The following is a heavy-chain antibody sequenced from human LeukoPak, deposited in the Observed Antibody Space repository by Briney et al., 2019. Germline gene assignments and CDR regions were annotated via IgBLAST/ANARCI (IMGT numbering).Heavy chain of an antibody. D-gene: IGHD5-18*01. V-gene: IGHV3-23*01. J-gene: IGHJ4*02. CDR2: IFGSGGSP. CDR1: GFTFGSHA. CDR3: GKTTVGYSSGQKPAWPVDY. Sequence: GGSLRLSCEASGFTFGSHAMYWVRQAPGKGLEWVAGIFGSGGSPHYADTVKGRFTISRDNSRNTVYLQINSLRADDTAVYYCGKTTVGYSSGQKPAWPVDYWGQGTLVTVSS.